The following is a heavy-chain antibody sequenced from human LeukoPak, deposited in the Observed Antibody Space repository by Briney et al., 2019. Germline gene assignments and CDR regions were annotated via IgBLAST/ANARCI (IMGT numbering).Heavy chain of an antibody. D-gene: IGHD6-19*01. Sequence: PSETLSLTCTVSGGSISSGSYYWSWIRQPAGKGLEWIGRIYTSGSTNYNPSLKSRVTISVDTSKNQFSLKLSSVTAADTAVYYCAGEAVAGTHWFDPWGQGTLVTVSS. CDR3: AGEAVAGTHWFDP. CDR1: GGSISSGSYY. V-gene: IGHV4-61*02. J-gene: IGHJ5*02. CDR2: IYTSGST.